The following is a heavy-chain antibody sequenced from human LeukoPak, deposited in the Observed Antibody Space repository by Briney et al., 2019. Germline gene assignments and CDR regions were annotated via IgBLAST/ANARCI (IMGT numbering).Heavy chain of an antibody. CDR2: IYYSGST. D-gene: IGHD3-22*01. CDR3: ARIVVVTDYYMDV. J-gene: IGHJ6*03. V-gene: IGHV4-59*01. Sequence: SETLSLTCTVSGGSISSYYWSWIRQPPGKGLEWIGYIYYSGSTNYNSSFKSRVTISIDTSKNQFSLRLSSVTAADTAVYYCARIVVVTDYYMDVWGKGTTVTVSS. CDR1: GGSISSYY.